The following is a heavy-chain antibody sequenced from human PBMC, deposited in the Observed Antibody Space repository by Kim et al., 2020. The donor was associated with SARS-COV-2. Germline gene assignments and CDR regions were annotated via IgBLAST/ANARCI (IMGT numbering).Heavy chain of an antibody. Sequence: SETLSLTCSVSGASVSRVGYYWSWLRQRPGKGLEWLGYIYHTGSTYYSPSLKSRLALSLDTSNNQFSLTLSSVTAADTAVYFCARTPRVNVIPRFDPWGQGTLVTVSS. D-gene: IGHD2-21*01. CDR1: GASVSRVGYY. CDR3: ARTPRVNVIPRFDP. J-gene: IGHJ5*02. V-gene: IGHV4-31*03. CDR2: IYHTGST.